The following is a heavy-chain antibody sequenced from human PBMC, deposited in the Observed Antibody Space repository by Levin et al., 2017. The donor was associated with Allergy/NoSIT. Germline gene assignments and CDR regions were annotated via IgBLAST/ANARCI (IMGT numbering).Heavy chain of an antibody. CDR2: ISGYHGNT. J-gene: IGHJ4*02. CDR3: ASWLDRSGWQTFDY. D-gene: IGHD6-19*01. CDR1: GYTFTSHG. Sequence: EASVKVSCEASGYTFTSHGISWVRQAPGQGLEWMGWISGYHGNTNYAQKLQGRVTMTADTSTSTAYMDLRSLTSDDTAVYYCASWLDRSGWQTFDYWGQGTLVTVSS. V-gene: IGHV1-18*01.